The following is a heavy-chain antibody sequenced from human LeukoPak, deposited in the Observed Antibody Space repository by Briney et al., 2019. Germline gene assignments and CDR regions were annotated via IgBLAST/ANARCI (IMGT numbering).Heavy chain of an antibody. J-gene: IGHJ5*02. Sequence: GGSLRLSCAASGFTFSSYWMSWVRQAPGKGLEWVANIKQDGSEKYYVDSVKGRFTISRDNAKNSLYLQMNSLRAEDTAVYYCARTRFGGGRGAWFGPWGQGTLVTVSS. CDR2: IKQDGSEK. CDR3: ARTRFGGGRGAWFGP. D-gene: IGHD3-10*01. V-gene: IGHV3-7*01. CDR1: GFTFSSYW.